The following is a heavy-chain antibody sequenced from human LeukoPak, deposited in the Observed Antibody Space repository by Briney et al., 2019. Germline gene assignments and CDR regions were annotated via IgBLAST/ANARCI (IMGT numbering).Heavy chain of an antibody. V-gene: IGHV3-7*03. CDR1: GFTFSSYW. CDR2: IKQDGREK. CDR3: AKAPVTTCRGAFCYPFDY. J-gene: IGHJ4*02. D-gene: IGHD2-15*01. Sequence: GGSLRLSCAASGFTFSSYWMSWVRQAPGKGLEWVANIKQDGREKYYVDSVKGRFTISRDNAKNSLYLQMNRLRPEDAAVYYCAKAPVTTCRGAFCYPFDYWGLGTLVTVSS.